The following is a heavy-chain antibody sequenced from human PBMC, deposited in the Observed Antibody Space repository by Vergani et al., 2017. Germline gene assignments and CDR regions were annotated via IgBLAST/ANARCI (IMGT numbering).Heavy chain of an antibody. Sequence: EVQLVQSGAEVKKPGESLKISCKASGYSFTNYWIGWVRQMPEKGLEWMGIIYPGDSDTRYSPSFQGQVTISADKSISTAFLQWSSLKASDTAMYYCATSHYDSSGYYFYWGQGTLVTVSS. CDR1: GYSFTNYW. CDR2: IYPGDSDT. D-gene: IGHD3-22*01. CDR3: ATSHYDSSGYYFY. V-gene: IGHV5-51*01. J-gene: IGHJ4*02.